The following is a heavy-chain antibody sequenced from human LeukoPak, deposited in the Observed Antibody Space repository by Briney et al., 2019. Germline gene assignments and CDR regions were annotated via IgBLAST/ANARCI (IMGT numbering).Heavy chain of an antibody. D-gene: IGHD3-3*01. V-gene: IGHV4-4*02. Sequence: SETLSLTCAVSGGSISSSNWWSWVRQPPGKGLEWIGEIYHSGSTNYNPSLKNRVTISVDKSKNQFSLKLSSVTAADTAVYYCARDASRYDFWSGYSPLNWFDPWGQGTLVTVSS. CDR1: GGSISSSNW. J-gene: IGHJ5*02. CDR3: ARDASRYDFWSGYSPLNWFDP. CDR2: IYHSGST.